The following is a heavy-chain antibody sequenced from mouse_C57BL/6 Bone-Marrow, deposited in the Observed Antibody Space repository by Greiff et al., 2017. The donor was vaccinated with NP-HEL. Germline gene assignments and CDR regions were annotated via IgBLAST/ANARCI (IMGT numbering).Heavy chain of an antibody. CDR1: GFSFNTYA. Sequence: DVMLVESGGGLVQPKGSLKLSCAASGFSFNTYAMNWVRQAPGKGLEWVARIRSKSNNYATYYADSVKDRFTISRDDSESMLYLQMNNLKTEDTAMYYCVRYWYWYFDVWGTGTTVTVSS. CDR3: VRYWYWYFDV. J-gene: IGHJ1*03. V-gene: IGHV10-1*01. CDR2: IRSKSNNYAT. D-gene: IGHD4-1*01.